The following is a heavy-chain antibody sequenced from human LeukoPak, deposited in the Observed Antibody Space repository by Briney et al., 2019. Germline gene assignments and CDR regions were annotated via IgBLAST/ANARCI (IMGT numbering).Heavy chain of an antibody. V-gene: IGHV3-11*01. CDR3: ARVDCSGGSCYFYHYYYYMDV. CDR1: GFTFSDYY. D-gene: IGHD2-15*01. CDR2: ISSSGSTI. Sequence: PGGSLRLSCAASGFTFSDYYMSWIRQAPGKGLEWVSYISSSGSTIYYADSVKGRFTISRDNAKNSLYLQMNSLRAEDTAVYYCARVDCSGGSCYFYHYYYYMDVWGKGTTVTVSS. J-gene: IGHJ6*03.